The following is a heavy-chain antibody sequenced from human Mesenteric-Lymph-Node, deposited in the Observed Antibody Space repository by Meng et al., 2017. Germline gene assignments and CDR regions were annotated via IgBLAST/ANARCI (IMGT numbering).Heavy chain of an antibody. D-gene: IGHD3-9*01. CDR3: ARDRPYFDSNWFDP. J-gene: IGHJ5*02. CDR1: GYTFTSYG. CDR2: INVGNDKR. Sequence: QVQLVQSGAEVKKPGASVKVSCKASGYTFTSYGIHWVRQAPGQGLEWMGWINVGNDKRKYSQKFQGRVTITRDTSASTAYMEVSSLRSEDTAVYYCARDRPYFDSNWFDPWGQGTLVTVSS. V-gene: IGHV1-3*01.